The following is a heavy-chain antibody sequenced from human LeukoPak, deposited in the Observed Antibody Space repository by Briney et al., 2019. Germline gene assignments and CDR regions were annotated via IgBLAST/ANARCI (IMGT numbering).Heavy chain of an antibody. J-gene: IGHJ3*02. D-gene: IGHD3-22*01. CDR3: AGDYYDSSGSDAFDI. CDR1: GDSISSYY. Sequence: SETLSLTCTVSGDSISSYYWSWIRQPPGKGLEWIGYIYNSGSTKYNPSLKSRVTISVDTSKNQFSLKLSSVTAADTAVYYCAGDYYDSSGSDAFDIWGQGTMVTVSS. V-gene: IGHV4-59*12. CDR2: IYNSGST.